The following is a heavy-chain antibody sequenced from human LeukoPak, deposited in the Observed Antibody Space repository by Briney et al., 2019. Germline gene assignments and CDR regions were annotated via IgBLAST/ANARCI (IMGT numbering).Heavy chain of an antibody. J-gene: IGHJ4*02. CDR3: ARNGYSGSGIYSFDY. D-gene: IGHD3-10*01. V-gene: IGHV3-33*01. Sequence: GGSLRLSCAASGFTFSSYGMHWVRPAPGKGLEWVADIWYDGSNKYYADSVKGRFTISRDNSKNTLYLQMNSLRAEDTAVYYCARNGYSGSGIYSFDYWGQGTLVTVSP. CDR2: IWYDGSNK. CDR1: GFTFSSYG.